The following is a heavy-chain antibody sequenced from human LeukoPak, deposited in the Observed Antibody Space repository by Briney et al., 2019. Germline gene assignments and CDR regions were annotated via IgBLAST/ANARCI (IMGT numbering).Heavy chain of an antibody. CDR3: ARKVQTFDY. J-gene: IGHJ4*02. V-gene: IGHV3-53*01. CDR2: IYSSGST. CDR1: GFIVSSNY. Sequence: PWGSLRLTCAASGFIVSSNYLGWVRQAPGKGLEWVSVIYSSGSTYYADSVKGRFTISRDNSKNTLYLQMNSLRAEDTAVYYCARKVQTFDYWGQGTLLSVSS.